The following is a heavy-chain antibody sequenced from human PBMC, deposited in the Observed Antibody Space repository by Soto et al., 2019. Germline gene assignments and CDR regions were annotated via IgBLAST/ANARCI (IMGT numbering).Heavy chain of an antibody. CDR1: GFPFSTYA. CDR3: VKERDQGIFYLKYYFDY. CDR2: ISASTGST. D-gene: IGHD2-21*01. V-gene: IGHV3-23*01. Sequence: EVQLLESGGGLVQPGGSLRLSCAGSGFPFSTYAMSWVRQAPGKGQEWVSGISASTGSTYYADSVTGRFTISRDNSKNTLYLQMNNLRAEDTAIYYCVKERDQGIFYLKYYFDYWGQGTLVTVTS. J-gene: IGHJ4*02.